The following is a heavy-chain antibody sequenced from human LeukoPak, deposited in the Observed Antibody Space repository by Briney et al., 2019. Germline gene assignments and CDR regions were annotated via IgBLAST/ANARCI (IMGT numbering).Heavy chain of an antibody. CDR2: IKRKTDGGTT. CDR1: GFTFSNAW. V-gene: IGHV3-15*01. CDR3: TTAVVVTGFDY. D-gene: IGHD2-21*02. J-gene: IGHJ4*02. Sequence: GGSLTLSCAAAGFTFSNAWMTWVRQTPGKGLEWVGRIKRKTDGGTTDYAAPVKGRFDISRDDSKNVVYLQMNSLKTEDTAVYYCTTAVVVTGFDYWGQGTLVSVSS.